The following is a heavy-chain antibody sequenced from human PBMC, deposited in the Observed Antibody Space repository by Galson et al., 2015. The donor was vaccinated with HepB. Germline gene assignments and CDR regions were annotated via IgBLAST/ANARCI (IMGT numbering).Heavy chain of an antibody. D-gene: IGHD3-22*01. CDR2: IYYSGST. Sequence: LSLTCTVSGGSISSSSYYWGWIRQPPGKGLEWIGSIYYSGSTYYNPSLKSRVTISVDTSKNQFSLELSSVTAADTAVYYCARDRSDSGDSSGYFAPTYYYYGMDVWGQGTTVTVSS. J-gene: IGHJ6*02. V-gene: IGHV4-39*07. CDR3: ARDRSDSGDSSGYFAPTYYYYGMDV. CDR1: GGSISSSSYY.